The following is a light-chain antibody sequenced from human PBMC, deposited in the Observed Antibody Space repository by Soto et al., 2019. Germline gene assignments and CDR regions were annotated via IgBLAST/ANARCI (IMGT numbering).Light chain of an antibody. CDR3: CSYTSSSTPWV. CDR1: SSDVGGYNY. V-gene: IGLV2-14*03. CDR2: DVS. J-gene: IGLJ1*01. Sequence: QSVLTQPASVSGSPRQSITISCTGTSSDVGGYNYVSWYQQHPGEAPKLIIYDVSDRPSGVSNRFSASKSGNTASLTISGLQPEDEADYYCCSYTSSSTPWVFGTGTKVTVL.